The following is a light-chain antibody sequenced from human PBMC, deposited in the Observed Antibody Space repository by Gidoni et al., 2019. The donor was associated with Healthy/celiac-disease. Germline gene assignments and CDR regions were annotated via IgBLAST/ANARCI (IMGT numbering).Light chain of an antibody. Sequence: EIVMTQSQATLSVSPGERATLPCRASQSVSSNLAWYQQKPGQAPRLLIYGASTRATGIPARFSGSGSGTEFTLTISSLQSEDFAVYYCQQDNNWPRTFGQGTKVEIK. CDR3: QQDNNWPRT. J-gene: IGKJ1*01. CDR1: QSVSSN. CDR2: GAS. V-gene: IGKV3-15*01.